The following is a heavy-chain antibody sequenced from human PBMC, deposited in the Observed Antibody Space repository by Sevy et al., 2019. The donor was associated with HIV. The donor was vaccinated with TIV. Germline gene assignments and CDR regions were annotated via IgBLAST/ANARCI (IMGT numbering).Heavy chain of an antibody. Sequence: GGSLRLSCTASGFTFGEYSMSWFRQAPGKGLEWVSFIRSEVYGGTTEYAASVKGRFTISSDDSKSIAYLQMSSLKTEDTAVYYCTRGRRVYADYGVDYWGQGTLVTVSS. J-gene: IGHJ4*02. CDR1: GFTFGEYS. CDR2: IRSEVYGGTT. V-gene: IGHV3-49*03. CDR3: TRGRRVYADYGVDY. D-gene: IGHD4-17*01.